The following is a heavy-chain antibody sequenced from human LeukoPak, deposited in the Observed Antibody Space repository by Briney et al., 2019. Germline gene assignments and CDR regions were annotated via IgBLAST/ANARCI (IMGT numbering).Heavy chain of an antibody. Sequence: PGRSLRLSCAASGFTFSSYGMHWVRQAPGKGLEWVAVIWYDGSNKYYADSVKGRFTISRDNTKNTLYLQMNSLRAEDTAVYYCAKEATDYVWGSYRPGPFDYWGQGTLVTVSS. CDR3: AKEATDYVWGSYRPGPFDY. D-gene: IGHD3-16*01. CDR2: IWYDGSNK. V-gene: IGHV3-33*06. J-gene: IGHJ4*02. CDR1: GFTFSSYG.